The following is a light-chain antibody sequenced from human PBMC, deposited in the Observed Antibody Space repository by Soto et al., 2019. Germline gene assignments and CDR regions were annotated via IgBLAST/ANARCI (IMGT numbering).Light chain of an antibody. CDR1: TSNIGNNV. CDR2: TNN. V-gene: IGLV1-44*01. Sequence: QSVLTQPPSASGTPGQRVTISCSGSTSNIGNNVVNWYQQRPGTAPKLLISTNNQRPSGVPDRFSGSKSGTSASLAISELRSEDEADYYCAAWDDRLNDLVFGGGTKVTVL. CDR3: AAWDDRLNDLV. J-gene: IGLJ2*01.